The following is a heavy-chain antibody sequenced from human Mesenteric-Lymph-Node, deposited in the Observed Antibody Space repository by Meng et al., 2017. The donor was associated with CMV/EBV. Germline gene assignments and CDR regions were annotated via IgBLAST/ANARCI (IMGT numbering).Heavy chain of an antibody. J-gene: IGHJ4*02. Sequence: GESLKISCVASGFTFSSHGMHWVRQAPGKGLEWVAVIWYDGSNKYYADSVKGRFTISRDNSKNTLYLQMNSLRAEDTAVYYCAKDRDTIGSGWYHFDYWGQGTLVTVSS. CDR1: GFTFSSHG. D-gene: IGHD6-19*01. V-gene: IGHV3-33*06. CDR2: IWYDGSNK. CDR3: AKDRDTIGSGWYHFDY.